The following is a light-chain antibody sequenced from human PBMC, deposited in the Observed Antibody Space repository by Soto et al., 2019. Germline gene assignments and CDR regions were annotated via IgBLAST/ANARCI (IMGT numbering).Light chain of an antibody. CDR1: QISSTS. CDR3: QQYDSSPPIT. V-gene: IGKV3-20*01. CDR2: GTS. J-gene: IGKJ5*01. Sequence: EMVFKQSPFTLSLSPGDQATLSCRASQISSTSLAWYQQKPGQAPRLLIYGTSSRATGIPDRFSGSGSGTDFTLTISRLEPEDIAVYYCQQYDSSPPITFGQGTRLEIK.